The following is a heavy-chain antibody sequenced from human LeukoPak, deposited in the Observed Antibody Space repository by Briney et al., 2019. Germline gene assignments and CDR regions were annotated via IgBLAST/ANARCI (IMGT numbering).Heavy chain of an antibody. CDR1: GGSFSGYY. CDR2: INHSGST. Sequence: ASETLSLTCAVYGGSFSGYYWSWIRQPPGKGLEWIGEINHSGSTNYNPSLKSRVTISVDTSKNQFSLKLSSVTAADTAVYYCARGLEGSAFPNYFDYWGQGTLVTVSS. CDR3: ARGLEGSAFPNYFDY. J-gene: IGHJ4*02. D-gene: IGHD3-10*01. V-gene: IGHV4-34*01.